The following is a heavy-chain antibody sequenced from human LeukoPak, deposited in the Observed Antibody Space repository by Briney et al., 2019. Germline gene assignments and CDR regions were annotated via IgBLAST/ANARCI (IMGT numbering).Heavy chain of an antibody. D-gene: IGHD3-3*01. CDR2: IYYSGST. CDR3: ARGRFNFYDFWSGYYLPEPEGWFDP. CDR1: GGSISSYY. Sequence: SSETLSLTCTVSGGSISSYYWSWIRQPPGKGLEWIGYIYYSGSTNYNPSLKSRVTISVDTSKNQFSLKLSSVTAADTAVYYCARGRFNFYDFWSGYYLPEPEGWFDPWGQGTLVTVSS. J-gene: IGHJ5*02. V-gene: IGHV4-59*01.